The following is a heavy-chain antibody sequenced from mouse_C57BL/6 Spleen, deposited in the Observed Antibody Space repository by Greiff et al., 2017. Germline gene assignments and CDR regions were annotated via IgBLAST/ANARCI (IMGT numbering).Heavy chain of an antibody. V-gene: IGHV1-55*01. Sequence: QVQLQQPGAELVKPGASVKMSCKASGYTFTSYWITWVKQRPGQGLEWIGDIYPGSGSTNYNEKFKSKATLTVDTSSSTAYMQLSSLTSEDSAVSECERNSWDVDCFGYWGQGTMVTVSA. CDR3: ERNSWDVDCFGY. CDR2: IYPGSGST. CDR1: GYTFTSYW. D-gene: IGHD4-1*01. J-gene: IGHJ3*01.